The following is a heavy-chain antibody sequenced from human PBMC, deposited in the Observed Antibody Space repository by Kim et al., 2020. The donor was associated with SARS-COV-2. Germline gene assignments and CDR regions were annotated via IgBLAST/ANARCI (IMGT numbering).Heavy chain of an antibody. V-gene: IGHV3-33*01. Sequence: GGSLRLSCAASGFTFSSYGMHWVRQAPGKGLEWVAVIWYDGSNKYYADSVKGRFTISRDNSKNTLYLQMNSLRAEDTAVYYCARDYGGIRGGCFDYWGQGTLVTVSS. CDR2: IWYDGSNK. D-gene: IGHD4-17*01. CDR1: GFTFSSYG. J-gene: IGHJ4*02. CDR3: ARDYGGIRGGCFDY.